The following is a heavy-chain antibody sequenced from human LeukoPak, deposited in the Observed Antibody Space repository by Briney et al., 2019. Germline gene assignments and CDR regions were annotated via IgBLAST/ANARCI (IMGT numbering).Heavy chain of an antibody. CDR3: ARVVSSSWYEDYFDY. CDR1: GYTFTGYY. V-gene: IGHV1-2*02. D-gene: IGHD6-13*01. CDR2: INPNSGGT. Sequence: GASVKVSCKASGYTFTGYYMHWVRQAPGQGLEWMGWINPNSGGTNYAQKFQGRVTMTRDTSISTAYVELSRLRSDDTAVYYCARVVSSSWYEDYFDYWGQGTLVTVSS. J-gene: IGHJ4*02.